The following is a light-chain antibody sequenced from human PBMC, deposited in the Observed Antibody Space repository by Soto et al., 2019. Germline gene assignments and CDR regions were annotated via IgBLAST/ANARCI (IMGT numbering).Light chain of an antibody. CDR3: QQSHSTPLT. CDR1: QNINTW. V-gene: IGKV1-5*03. CDR2: RAS. Sequence: IQMTQSPSSLSASVGDRVTITCRASQNINTWLAWYQQKPGKAPKLLIHRASSRESGVPSRFSGSGSGTEFTLTISSLQPEDFATYYCQQSHSTPLTFGGGTKVDIK. J-gene: IGKJ4*01.